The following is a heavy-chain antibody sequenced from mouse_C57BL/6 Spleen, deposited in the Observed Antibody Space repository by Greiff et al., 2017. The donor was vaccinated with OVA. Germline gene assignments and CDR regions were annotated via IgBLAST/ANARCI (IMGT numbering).Heavy chain of an antibody. CDR1: GFTFSDAW. CDR2: IRNKANNPAT. V-gene: IGHV6-6*01. D-gene: IGHD1-1*01. J-gene: IGHJ1*03. Sequence: EVKVEESGGGLVQPGGSMKLSCAASGFTFSDAWMDWVRQSPEKGLEWVAEIRNKANNPATYYAESVKGRFTISRDDSKSSVYLQMNSLRAEDTGIYYCTRNYGWYFDVWGTGTTVTVSS. CDR3: TRNYGWYFDV.